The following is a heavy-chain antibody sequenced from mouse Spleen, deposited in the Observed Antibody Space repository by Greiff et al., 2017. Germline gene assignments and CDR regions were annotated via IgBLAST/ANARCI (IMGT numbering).Heavy chain of an antibody. CDR2: IYPGSGST. CDR1: GYTFTSYW. J-gene: IGHJ1*01. V-gene: IGHV1-55*01. CDR3: ARSEGSPRYFDV. Sequence: QVQLQQPGAELVKPGASVKMSCKASGYTFTSYWITWVKQRPGQGLEWIGDIYPGSGSTNYNEKFKSKATLTVDTSSSTAYMQLSSLTSEDSAVYYGARSEGSPRYFDVWGAGTTVTVSS. D-gene: IGHD1-1*02.